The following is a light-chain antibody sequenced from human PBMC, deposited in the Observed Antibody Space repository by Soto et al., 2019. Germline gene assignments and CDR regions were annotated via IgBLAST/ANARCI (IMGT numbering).Light chain of an antibody. CDR3: QQSYSTPPWT. V-gene: IGKV1-39*01. J-gene: IGKJ1*01. CDR2: AAS. CDR1: QSINNY. Sequence: DIQMTQSPSSLSASVGDRVTITCRASQSINNYLNWYQQKPGKAPKLLIYAASSLQSGVPSRFNGSGSGTDFTLTISSLQPEDFATYYCQQSYSTPPWTFGQGTKVEIK.